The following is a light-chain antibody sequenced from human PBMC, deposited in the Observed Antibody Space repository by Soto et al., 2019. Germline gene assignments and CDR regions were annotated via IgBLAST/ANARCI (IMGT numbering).Light chain of an antibody. Sequence: QSALTQPASVSGSPGQSITISCTGTSSDVGGYNYVSWYQHHPGKVPKLMIYDVSSRPPGVSNRFSGSKSGNTASLTISGLQAEDEADYYCSSYTAFSAPVVFGGGTKLTVL. V-gene: IGLV2-14*01. CDR2: DVS. CDR1: SSDVGGYNY. CDR3: SSYTAFSAPVV. J-gene: IGLJ2*01.